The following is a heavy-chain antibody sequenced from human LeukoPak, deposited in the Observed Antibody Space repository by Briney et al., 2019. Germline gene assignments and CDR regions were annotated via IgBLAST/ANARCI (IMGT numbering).Heavy chain of an antibody. Sequence: SETLSLTCAVYGGSFSGYYWSWIRQPPGKGLEWIGEINHSGSTNYNPSLKSRVTISVDTSKNQFSLKLSSVTAADTAVYYCARDAAVTVVRGVIRVFWFDPWGQGTLVTVSS. J-gene: IGHJ5*02. CDR3: ARDAAVTVVRGVIRVFWFDP. D-gene: IGHD3-10*01. V-gene: IGHV4-34*01. CDR2: INHSGST. CDR1: GGSFSGYY.